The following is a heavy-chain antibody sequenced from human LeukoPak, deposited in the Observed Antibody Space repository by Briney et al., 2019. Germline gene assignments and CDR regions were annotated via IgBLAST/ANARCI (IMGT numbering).Heavy chain of an antibody. Sequence: PGGSLRLSCAASGFTFSNAWMNWVRQAPGKGLEWVGRIKSKTDGGTTDYAAPVKGRFTISRDDSKNTLYLQMNSLKTEDTAFYYCTKMKQGDYNWFDPWGQGTLVTVSS. V-gene: IGHV3-15*07. D-gene: IGHD3-16*01. CDR2: IKSKTDGGTT. CDR1: GFTFSNAW. CDR3: TKMKQGDYNWFDP. J-gene: IGHJ5*02.